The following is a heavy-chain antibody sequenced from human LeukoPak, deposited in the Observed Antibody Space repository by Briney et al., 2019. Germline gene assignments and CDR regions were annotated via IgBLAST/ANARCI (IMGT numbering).Heavy chain of an antibody. D-gene: IGHD5-12*01. J-gene: IGHJ4*02. CDR3: RPSMWIDY. Sequence: GGSLRLSCAASGFAFSSYGMYWVRQAPGKGLEWVAVISYDGRDKFYADSVKGRFTISRDSSKNTLYLQMNSLRPEDTAGARARPSMWIDYWGQGTLVTVSS. V-gene: IGHV3-30*19. CDR1: GFAFSSYG. CDR2: ISYDGRDK.